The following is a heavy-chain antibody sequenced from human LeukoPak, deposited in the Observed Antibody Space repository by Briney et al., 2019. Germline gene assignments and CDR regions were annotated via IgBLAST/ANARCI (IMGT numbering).Heavy chain of an antibody. CDR2: ISSSGGST. D-gene: IGHD3-10*01. CDR1: GFTFSTYD. J-gene: IGHJ4*02. Sequence: GGSLRLSCAASGFTFSTYDMTWVRQAPGKGLEWVSAISSSGGSTFYADSVKGRLTISRDNSKNTLFLQMNSLRAEDTAVYCCAKAGGSGIYYPYYFDYWGQGTLVTVSS. V-gene: IGHV3-23*01. CDR3: AKAGGSGIYYPYYFDY.